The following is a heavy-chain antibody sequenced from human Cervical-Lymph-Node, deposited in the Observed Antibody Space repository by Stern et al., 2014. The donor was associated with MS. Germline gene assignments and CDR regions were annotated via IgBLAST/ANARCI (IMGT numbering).Heavy chain of an antibody. J-gene: IGHJ4*02. CDR2: IDPRTGDR. V-gene: IGHV1-2*02. CDR1: GYTFTGYY. CDR3: VRGDVDAIGYLDF. D-gene: IGHD5-12*01. Sequence: VQLVQSGAELKKTGASVKVSCKAYGYTFTGYYIHWIRQAPGQGLEWVGWIDPRTGDRFYVEKFQARVTVTMDTSINTAYMELSGLRSDDTAMYYCVRGDVDAIGYLDFWGQGTLVTVSS.